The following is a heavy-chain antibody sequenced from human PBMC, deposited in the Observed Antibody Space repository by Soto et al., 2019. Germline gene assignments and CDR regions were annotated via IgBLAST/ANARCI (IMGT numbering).Heavy chain of an antibody. Sequence: PGGSLRLSCAASGFTFSSYAMTWVRQAPGKGLEWVSGIRGSGGFTYYADSVKGRFTISRDNSKNTLYLQMNSLRAEDTAVYYCARDLVPTVTSQGAFEYWGQGTLVTVSS. CDR1: GFTFSSYA. V-gene: IGHV3-23*01. CDR3: ARDLVPTVTSQGAFEY. CDR2: IRGSGGFT. D-gene: IGHD4-17*01. J-gene: IGHJ4*02.